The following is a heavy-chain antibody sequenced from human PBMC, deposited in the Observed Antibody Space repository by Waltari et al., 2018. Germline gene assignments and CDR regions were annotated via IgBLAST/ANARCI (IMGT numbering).Heavy chain of an antibody. J-gene: IGHJ4*02. Sequence: QVQLQQWGAGLLKPSETLSLTCAVYGGSFSGYYWSWIRQPPGKGLEWIGEINHSGRTNYNPSLKSRVTISVDTSKNQFSLKLGSVTAADTAVYYCARADYDFWSGYYFFDYWGQGTLVTVSS. CDR3: ARADYDFWSGYYFFDY. CDR1: GGSFSGYY. D-gene: IGHD3-3*01. CDR2: INHSGRT. V-gene: IGHV4-34*01.